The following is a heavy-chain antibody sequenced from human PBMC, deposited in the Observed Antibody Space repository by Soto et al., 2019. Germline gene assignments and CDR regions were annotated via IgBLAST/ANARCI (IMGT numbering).Heavy chain of an antibody. CDR2: IVVGSGNT. Sequence: SVKVSCKASGFTFTNSAVQWVRQARGQRLEWIGWIVVGSGNTNYAQKFQERVTITRDMSTSTAYMELSSLRSEDTAVYYCAKDSGGSSWWSGSYYAMDVWGQGTTVTVSS. J-gene: IGHJ6*02. V-gene: IGHV1-58*01. CDR1: GFTFTNSA. CDR3: AKDSGGSSWWSGSYYAMDV. D-gene: IGHD6-13*01.